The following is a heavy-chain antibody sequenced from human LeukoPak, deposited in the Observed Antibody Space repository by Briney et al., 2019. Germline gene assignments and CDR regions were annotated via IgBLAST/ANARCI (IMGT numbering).Heavy chain of an antibody. CDR3: AREDQQLPDY. CDR1: GFTFKSFA. Sequence: GGSLRLSCTASGFTFKSFAMHWVRQAPGKGLDWLAVISKDGTNKYCVDSVKGRFTISRDNSKNTVYLQMSSLRAEDTAVYYCAREDQQLPDYWGQGTLVTVSP. V-gene: IGHV3-30-3*01. CDR2: ISKDGTNK. D-gene: IGHD6-13*01. J-gene: IGHJ4*02.